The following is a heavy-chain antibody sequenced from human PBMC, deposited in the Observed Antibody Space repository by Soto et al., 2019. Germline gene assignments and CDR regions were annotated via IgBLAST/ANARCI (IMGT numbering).Heavy chain of an antibody. CDR3: AKEMTIGRTYDY. Sequence: GGSLRLSCAASGFTSSSYALSWVRQAPGKGLEWVSAISDTGASTYYADFVGGRFTISRDNSKNTLYLQMSSLRAEATAVYYCAKEMTIGRTYDYWGQGTLVTVYS. CDR1: GFTSSSYA. V-gene: IGHV3-23*01. J-gene: IGHJ4*02. D-gene: IGHD1-7*01. CDR2: ISDTGAST.